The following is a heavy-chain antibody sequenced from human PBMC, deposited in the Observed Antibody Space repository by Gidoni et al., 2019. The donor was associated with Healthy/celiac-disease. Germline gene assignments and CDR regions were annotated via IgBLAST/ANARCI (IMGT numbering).Heavy chain of an antibody. D-gene: IGHD3-22*01. CDR2: IYYSGST. J-gene: IGHJ4*02. CDR1: GGSISSYY. CDR3: ARTPGYYDSSGYYEAYFDY. Sequence: QVQLQESGPGLVKPSETLSLTCTVPGGSISSYYWSWIRQPPGKGLEWIGYIYYSGSTNYNPSLKSRVTISVDTSKNQFSLKLSSVTAADTAVYYCARTPGYYDSSGYYEAYFDYWGQGTLVTASS. V-gene: IGHV4-59*01.